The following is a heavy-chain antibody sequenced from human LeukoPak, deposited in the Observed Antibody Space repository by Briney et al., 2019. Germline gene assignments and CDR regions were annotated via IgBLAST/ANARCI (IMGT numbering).Heavy chain of an antibody. CDR2: ISPSDSDT. Sequence: GESLKISCQGSGYSFTSYWIGWVRQMPGEGLEWMGIISPSDSDTRYSPSFQGQVTISADKSISTTYLQWSSLKASDSAMYYCARHDARGSYWELVYWGQGTLVTVSS. J-gene: IGHJ4*02. CDR1: GYSFTSYW. V-gene: IGHV5-51*01. D-gene: IGHD3-10*01. CDR3: ARHDARGSYWELVY.